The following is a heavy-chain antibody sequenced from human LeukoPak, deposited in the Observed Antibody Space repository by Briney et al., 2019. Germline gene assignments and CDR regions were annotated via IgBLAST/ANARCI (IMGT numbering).Heavy chain of an antibody. V-gene: IGHV3-74*01. Sequence: SGGSLRLSCAASGFTFSTYWMHWVRQAPGKGLVWVSRISTDARTITYAAFVKGRFTISRDNAKNTLYLQMNSLRAEDTALYYCVRGQATAWGLDYWGQGTLVTVSS. CDR1: GFTFSTYW. J-gene: IGHJ4*02. D-gene: IGHD6-13*01. CDR3: VRGQATAWGLDY. CDR2: ISTDARTI.